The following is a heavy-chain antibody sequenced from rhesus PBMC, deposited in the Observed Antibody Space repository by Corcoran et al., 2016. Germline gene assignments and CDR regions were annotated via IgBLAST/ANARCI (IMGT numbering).Heavy chain of an antibody. CDR3: ARQKYWGAPYGLDS. CDR1: GGSISSNY. CDR2: IPGSGGST. Sequence: QLQLQESGPGMVKPSETLSLTCGVSGGSISSNYWSWIRQPQGKGLEWIGRIPGSGGSTDYNPSLKSLFTISTDPSKNQFALKLSSVTAADTAVYYCARQKYWGAPYGLDSWGQGVVVTVSS. V-gene: IGHV4-173*01. D-gene: IGHD3-34*01. J-gene: IGHJ6*01.